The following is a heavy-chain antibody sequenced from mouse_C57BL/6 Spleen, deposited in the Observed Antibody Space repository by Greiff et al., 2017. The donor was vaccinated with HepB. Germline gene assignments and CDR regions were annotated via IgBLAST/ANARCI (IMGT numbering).Heavy chain of an antibody. V-gene: IGHV1-69*01. D-gene: IGHD1-1*01. CDR3: ARPYDYGSSYPGYFDY. Sequence: VQLQQPGAELVMPGASVKLSCKASGYTFTSYWMHWVKQRPGQGLEWIGEIDPSDSYTNYNQKFKGKSTLTVDKSSSTAYMQLSSLTSEDSAVYYCARPYDYGSSYPGYFDYWGQGTTLTVSS. J-gene: IGHJ2*01. CDR1: GYTFTSYW. CDR2: IDPSDSYT.